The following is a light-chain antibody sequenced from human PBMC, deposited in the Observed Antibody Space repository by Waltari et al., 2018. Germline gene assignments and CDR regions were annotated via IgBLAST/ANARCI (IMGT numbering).Light chain of an antibody. CDR3: NSRDSSGNHVV. CDR2: GKN. Sequence: SSELTQDPTVSVALGQTVRITCRGDSLRSYYASWYQQKPGQAPVLVIYGKNNRPSGIPDRFSGSSSGNTASLTITGAQAEDEADYYCNSRDSSGNHVVFGGGTKVTVL. V-gene: IGLV3-19*01. CDR1: SLRSYY. J-gene: IGLJ2*01.